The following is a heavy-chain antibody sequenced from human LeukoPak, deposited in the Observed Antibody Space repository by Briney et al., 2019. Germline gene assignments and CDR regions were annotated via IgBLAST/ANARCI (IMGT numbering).Heavy chain of an antibody. D-gene: IGHD3-22*01. Sequence: SVKGRFTISRDNDKNSLYLQMNSLRVEDTAVYYCARATGDYYDSSPGLGFDPWGQGTLVTVSS. V-gene: IGHV3-21*01. J-gene: IGHJ5*02. CDR3: ARATGDYYDSSPGLGFDP.